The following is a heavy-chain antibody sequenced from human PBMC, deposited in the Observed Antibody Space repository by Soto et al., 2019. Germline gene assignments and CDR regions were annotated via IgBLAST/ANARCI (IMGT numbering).Heavy chain of an antibody. CDR2: ISGSGKTI. D-gene: IGHD2-21*02. CDR3: ASDRSSHDCHMFDY. V-gene: IGHV3-11*01. J-gene: IGHJ4*02. CDR1: GFTFSDYY. Sequence: GGSLRLSSAASGFTFSDYYMTWIRQAPGKGLEWISFISGSGKTIHFADSLEGRFTISRDNAKNSVYLEMNSLRAEDTAVYYCASDRSSHDCHMFDYWGQGTLVIVSS.